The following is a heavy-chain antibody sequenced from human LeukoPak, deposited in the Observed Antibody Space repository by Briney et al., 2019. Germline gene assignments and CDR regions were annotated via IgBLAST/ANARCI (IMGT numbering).Heavy chain of an antibody. Sequence: QPGGSLRLSCAASGFTFSSYSMNWVRQAPGKGLEWVSYISSSSSTIYYADSVKGRFTISRDNAKNSLYLQMNSLRAEDTAVYYCARDKVVTAIPDAFDIWGQGTMVTVSS. V-gene: IGHV3-48*04. D-gene: IGHD2-21*02. CDR3: ARDKVVTAIPDAFDI. J-gene: IGHJ3*02. CDR1: GFTFSSYS. CDR2: ISSSSSTI.